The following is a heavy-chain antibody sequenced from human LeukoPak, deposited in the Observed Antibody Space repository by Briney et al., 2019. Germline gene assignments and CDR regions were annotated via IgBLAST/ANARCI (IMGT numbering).Heavy chain of an antibody. CDR1: GGSFSGYY. V-gene: IGHV4-34*01. CDR3: ASVSGSYYHGY. CDR2: INHSGST. Sequence: PSETLSLTCAVYGGSFSGYYWSWIRQPPGKGLEWIGEINHSGSTNYNPSLKSRVTISVDTSKNQFSLKLSSVTAADTAVYYCASVSGSYYHGYWGQGTQVTVSS. D-gene: IGHD1-26*01. J-gene: IGHJ4*02.